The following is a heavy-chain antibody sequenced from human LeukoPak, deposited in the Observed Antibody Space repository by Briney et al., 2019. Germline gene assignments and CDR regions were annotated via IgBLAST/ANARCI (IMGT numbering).Heavy chain of an antibody. CDR3: ASNPLGGGYSILVGGYFDY. D-gene: IGHD1-26*01. CDR2: INPNSGGT. CDR1: GYTFIAYY. Sequence: ASVKVSCKASGYTFIAYYMHWVRQAPGQGLEWMGCINPNSGGTNYAQKFQGRVTMTRDTSISTAYMELSRLRSDDTAVYYCASNPLGGGYSILVGGYFDYWGQGTLVTVSS. J-gene: IGHJ4*02. V-gene: IGHV1-2*02.